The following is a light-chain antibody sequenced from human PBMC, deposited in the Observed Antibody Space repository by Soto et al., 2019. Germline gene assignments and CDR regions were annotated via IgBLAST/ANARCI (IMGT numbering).Light chain of an antibody. V-gene: IGLV1-40*01. J-gene: IGLJ1*01. Sequence: QSVLTQPPSVSGAPGQGVIISCTGSSSNIGAGYDVHWYQQLPRTAPKLLIYSSVNRPSGVPDRFSASKSGTSASLDITGLRPEDEADYYCQSYDSSLNGYVFGTGTKLTVL. CDR1: SSNIGAGYD. CDR3: QSYDSSLNGYV. CDR2: SSV.